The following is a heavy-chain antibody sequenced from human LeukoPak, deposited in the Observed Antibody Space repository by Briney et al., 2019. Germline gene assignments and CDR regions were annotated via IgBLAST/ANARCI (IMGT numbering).Heavy chain of an antibody. CDR3: ARAPKDMTTVTTEPGHSYYYYMDV. CDR2: IKQDGTEK. CDR1: GFTFSSYW. D-gene: IGHD4-17*01. J-gene: IGHJ6*03. V-gene: IGHV3-7*03. Sequence: PGGSLRLSCAASGFTFSSYWMSWVRQAPGKGLEWVANIKQDGTEKNYVDSVKGRFTISRDNAKNSLYLQMNSLRGEDTAVYYCARAPKDMTTVTTEPGHSYYYYMDVWGKGTTVTISS.